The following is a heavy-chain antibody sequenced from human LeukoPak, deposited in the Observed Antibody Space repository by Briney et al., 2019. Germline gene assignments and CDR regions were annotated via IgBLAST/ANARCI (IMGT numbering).Heavy chain of an antibody. CDR1: GFTFSSSA. V-gene: IGHV3-30-3*01. Sequence: PGRSLRLSCAAPGFTFSSSAMHWVRQAPGTGLGWGAAISYVGSNNYYADSVKGRFTIGRDNSKNTLYQKMNCLKMEDMAVYDCARDILLYYGFWSRYSGYKWFDPWGQGTLVTVSS. J-gene: IGHJ5*02. CDR2: ISYVGSNN. D-gene: IGHD3-3*01. CDR3: ARDILLYYGFWSRYSGYKWFDP.